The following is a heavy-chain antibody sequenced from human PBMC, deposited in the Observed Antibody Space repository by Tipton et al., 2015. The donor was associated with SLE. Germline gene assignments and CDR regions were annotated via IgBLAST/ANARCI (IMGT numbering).Heavy chain of an antibody. Sequence: TLSLTCAVYGGSFSGYYWSCIRQPPGKGSEWIGEINHSGSTNYNPSLKSRVTISVDTSKNQFSLKLSSVTAADTAVYYCAKEIGSWGQGTLVTVSS. J-gene: IGHJ5*02. CDR2: INHSGST. V-gene: IGHV4-34*01. CDR1: GGSFSGYY. CDR3: AKEIGS.